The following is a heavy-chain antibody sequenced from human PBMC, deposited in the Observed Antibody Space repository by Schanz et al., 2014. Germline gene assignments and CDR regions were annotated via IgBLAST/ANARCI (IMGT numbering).Heavy chain of an antibody. CDR1: GFTFSSYA. D-gene: IGHD5-12*01. CDR2: IPWNGAAI. CDR3: ARKVVATIGGYYDN. Sequence: EVQLLESGGGLVQPGGSLRLSCAASGFTFSSYAMTWVRQAPGMGLEWVSNIPWNGAAIGYAGSVRGRFTISRDNSRNTLYLQMNSLRAEDTAVYYCARKVVATIGGYYDNWGQGTLVTGSS. V-gene: IGHV3-23*01. J-gene: IGHJ4*02.